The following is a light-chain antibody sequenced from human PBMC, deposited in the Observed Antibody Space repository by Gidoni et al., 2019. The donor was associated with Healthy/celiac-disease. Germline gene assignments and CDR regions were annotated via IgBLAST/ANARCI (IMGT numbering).Light chain of an antibody. CDR3: QVWDSSSDLHVV. V-gene: IGLV3-21*02. Sequence: SSVLTQPPSVPVAPGQTARITCGGNNIGSKSVHWYQQKPGQAPGLVVYDDSDRPSGIPERFSGSNSGNTATLTISRVEAGDEADYYCQVWDSSSDLHVVFGGGTKLTVL. CDR1: NIGSKS. CDR2: DDS. J-gene: IGLJ2*01.